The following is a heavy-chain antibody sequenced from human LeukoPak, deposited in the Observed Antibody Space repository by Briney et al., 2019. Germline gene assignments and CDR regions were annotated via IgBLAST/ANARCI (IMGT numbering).Heavy chain of an antibody. CDR2: IYYSGST. CDR3: ARLAYSSGRYSDY. CDR1: GGSISSSSYY. J-gene: IGHJ4*02. V-gene: IGHV4-39*01. Sequence: SETLSLTCTVSGGSISSSSYYWGWIRQPPGKGLEWIGSIYYSGSTYYNPSLKSRVTISVDTSKNQFSLKLSSVTAADTAVYYCARLAYSSGRYSDYWGQGTLVTVSS. D-gene: IGHD6-19*01.